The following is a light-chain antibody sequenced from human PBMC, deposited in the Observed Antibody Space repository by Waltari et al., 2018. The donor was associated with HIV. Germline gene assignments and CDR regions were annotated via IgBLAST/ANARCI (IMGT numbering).Light chain of an antibody. V-gene: IGKV1-12*01. J-gene: IGKJ4*01. CDR1: QDINIY. Sequence: DIQMTQSPSSVSASVGDRVTITCRASQDINIYLAWYQRKPGKAPNLLMYTASSLERGVPSRFRGSGSGTEFTLTITNLQPEDIANYFCQQTSSLPLTFGGGTKVEIK. CDR2: TAS. CDR3: QQTSSLPLT.